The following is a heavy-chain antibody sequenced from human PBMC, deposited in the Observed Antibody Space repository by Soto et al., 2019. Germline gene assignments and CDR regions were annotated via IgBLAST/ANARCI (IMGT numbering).Heavy chain of an antibody. CDR1: GGTFSSYA. CDR2: IIPIFGTA. D-gene: IGHD4-4*01. J-gene: IGHJ6*02. CDR3: ARARVGATTVTPRILQPYYYYYGTDV. Sequence: ASVKVSCKASGGTFSSYAISWVRQAPGQGLEWMGGIIPIFGTANYAQKFQGRVTITADESTSTAYMELSSLRSEDTAVYYCARARVGATTVTPRILQPYYYYYGTDVRGQGTTVTV. V-gene: IGHV1-69*13.